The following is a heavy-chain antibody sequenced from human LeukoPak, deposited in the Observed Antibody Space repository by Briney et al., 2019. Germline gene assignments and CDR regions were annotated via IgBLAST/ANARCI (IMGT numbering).Heavy chain of an antibody. CDR2: VSGSGRNT. CDR3: AKGHSEGGTGFDC. D-gene: IGHD1-14*01. CDR1: GFTFSTYA. Sequence: GGSLRLSCTASGFTFSTYAMSWVRQAPGKGLQWVSTVSGSGRNTYYTDSVKGRFTVSRDNSKNTMFLQMTSLRAEDTAIYYCAKGHSEGGTGFDCWGQGTLVTVSS. V-gene: IGHV3-23*01. J-gene: IGHJ4*02.